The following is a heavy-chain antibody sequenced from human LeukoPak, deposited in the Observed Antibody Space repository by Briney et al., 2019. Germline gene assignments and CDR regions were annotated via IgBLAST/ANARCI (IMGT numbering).Heavy chain of an antibody. D-gene: IGHD5-18*01. J-gene: IGHJ4*02. CDR1: GGSISNASYY. V-gene: IGHV4-39*01. Sequence: SETLSLTCTVSGGSISNASYYWGWIRQPPGKGLEWIAAIYYGGTTSYNPSLKSRVITSVDTSKNQFSLKLSSVTAADTAVYYCARGGYSYGFDYWGQGTLVTVSS. CDR3: ARGGYSYGFDY. CDR2: IYYGGTT.